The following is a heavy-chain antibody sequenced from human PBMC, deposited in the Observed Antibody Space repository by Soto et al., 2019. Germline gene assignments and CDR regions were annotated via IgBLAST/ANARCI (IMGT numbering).Heavy chain of an antibody. Sequence: GGSLRLSCAASGFIFSNFGMHWVRQAPGKGLEWAAVIWYDGSNEYYADSVKGRFTISKDNSKNTLCLQMNSLRAEDTAVYYCARDDIPGIAVATYGMDVWGQGTTVTVSS. CDR1: GFIFSNFG. J-gene: IGHJ6*02. CDR2: IWYDGSNE. V-gene: IGHV3-33*01. CDR3: ARDDIPGIAVATYGMDV. D-gene: IGHD6-19*01.